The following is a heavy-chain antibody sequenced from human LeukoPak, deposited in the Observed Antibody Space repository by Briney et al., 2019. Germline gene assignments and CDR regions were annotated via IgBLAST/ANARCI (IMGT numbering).Heavy chain of an antibody. D-gene: IGHD4-17*01. CDR2: ISGSGGST. CDR3: AKGKLGLRSAFDI. Sequence: GGSLRLSCAASGFTFSSYAMSWVRQAPGKGLEWVSAISGSGGSTYYADSVKGRFTISRDNSKNTLCLQMNSLRAEDTAVYYCAKGKLGLRSAFDIWGQGTMVTVSS. V-gene: IGHV3-23*01. J-gene: IGHJ3*02. CDR1: GFTFSSYA.